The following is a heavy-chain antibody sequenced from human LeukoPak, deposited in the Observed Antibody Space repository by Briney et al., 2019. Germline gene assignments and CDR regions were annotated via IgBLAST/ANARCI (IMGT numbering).Heavy chain of an antibody. Sequence: ASVKVSCKASGYTFTSYGITWVRQAPGQGLEWMGWISAYNGNTNSAQKLQGRVTMSTDTSTSTAYMELRSLRSDDTAVYYCARAKGGTTSAFDIWGRGTMVTVSS. CDR3: ARAKGGTTSAFDI. D-gene: IGHD2/OR15-2a*01. V-gene: IGHV1-18*01. CDR2: ISAYNGNT. CDR1: GYTFTSYG. J-gene: IGHJ3*02.